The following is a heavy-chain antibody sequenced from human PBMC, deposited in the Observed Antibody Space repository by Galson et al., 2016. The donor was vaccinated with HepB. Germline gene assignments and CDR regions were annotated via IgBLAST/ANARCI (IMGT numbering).Heavy chain of an antibody. Sequence: SVKVSCKASGGTFSSYAISWVRQAPGQGLEWMGGIIPIFGTANYAQQFQGRVTITADESTSTAYMELSSLTSEDTAMYYCARDLGRRYFDLSGSAYYYYMDVWGKGTTVTVSS. D-gene: IGHD3-9*01. CDR3: ARDLGRRYFDLSGSAYYYYMDV. J-gene: IGHJ6*03. CDR1: GGTFSSYA. CDR2: IIPIFGTA. V-gene: IGHV1-69*13.